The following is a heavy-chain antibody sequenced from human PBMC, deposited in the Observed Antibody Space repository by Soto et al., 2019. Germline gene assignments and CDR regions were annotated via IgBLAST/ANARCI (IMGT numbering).Heavy chain of an antibody. CDR2: ISTKSTYR. CDR1: GFPFSDYY. Sequence: GGSLRLSCAPSGFPFSDYYMSWIRQAPGKGLEWLSHISTKSTYRNYADSVKGRFTISRDNTKSSLFLQMNSLGVEDTAVYYCARGGGGGLFEHWGQGVLVTVSS. D-gene: IGHD2-21*01. V-gene: IGHV3-11*06. CDR3: ARGGGGGLFEH. J-gene: IGHJ4*02.